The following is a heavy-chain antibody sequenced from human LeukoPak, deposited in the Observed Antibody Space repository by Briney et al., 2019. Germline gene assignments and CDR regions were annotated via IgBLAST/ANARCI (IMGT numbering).Heavy chain of an antibody. V-gene: IGHV4-59*01. Sequence: SETLSLTCTVSGGSISSYYWSWIRQPPGKGLEWIGYIYYSGSTNYNPSLKSRVTISVDTSKNQFSLKLSSVTAADTAVYYCARDGYGSTYYYYMDVWGKGTTVTISS. CDR1: GGSISSYY. CDR3: ARDGYGSTYYYYMDV. J-gene: IGHJ6*03. CDR2: IYYSGST. D-gene: IGHD1-1*01.